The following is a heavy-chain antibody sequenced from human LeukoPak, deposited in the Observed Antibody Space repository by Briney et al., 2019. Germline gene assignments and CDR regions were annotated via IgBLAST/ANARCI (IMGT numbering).Heavy chain of an antibody. V-gene: IGHV4-59*01. CDR1: GGSISSYY. J-gene: IGHJ6*02. CDR2: IYYSGST. D-gene: IGHD5-18*01. Sequence: PSETLSLTCTVSGGSISSYYWSWIRQPPGKGLEWIGYIYYSGSTNYNPSLKSRVTISVDTSKNQFSLKLSSVTAADTAVYYCARDRVDTAMVSRYYYGMDVWGQGTTVTVSS. CDR3: ARDRVDTAMVSRYYYGMDV.